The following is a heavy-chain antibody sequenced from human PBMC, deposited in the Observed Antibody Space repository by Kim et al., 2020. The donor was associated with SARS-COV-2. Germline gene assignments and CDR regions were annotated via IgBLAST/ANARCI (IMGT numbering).Heavy chain of an antibody. V-gene: IGHV4-34*01. CDR1: GGSFSGYY. J-gene: IGHJ6*02. D-gene: IGHD2-8*01. Sequence: SETLSLTCAVYGGSFSGYYWRWIRQPPGKGLEWIGEITHSGSTNYNPSLKSRGTISVDTSTNQSCLKLSSVIAADTAVYYYARLGVYSSAQYYYCMDVWGQGTTVSVSS. CDR2: ITHSGST. CDR3: ARLGVYSSAQYYYCMDV.